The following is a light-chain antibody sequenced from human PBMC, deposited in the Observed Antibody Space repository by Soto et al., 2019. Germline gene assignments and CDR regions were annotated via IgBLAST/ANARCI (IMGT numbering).Light chain of an antibody. Sequence: EIVLTQSPGTLSLSPGERATLSCRASQSASSTYLAWYQQKPGQAPRLLIYSASSRATGIPDRFSGSGSGTDFTLTIRRLEAEDFAVYYCQQSGTFGQGTKVEIK. CDR1: QSASSTY. CDR2: SAS. CDR3: QQSGT. V-gene: IGKV3-20*01. J-gene: IGKJ1*01.